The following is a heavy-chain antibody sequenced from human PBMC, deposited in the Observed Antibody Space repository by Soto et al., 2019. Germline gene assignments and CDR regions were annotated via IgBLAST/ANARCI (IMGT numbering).Heavy chain of an antibody. V-gene: IGHV4-31*03. Sequence: TVSGGSISSGGYYWSGIRQHPGKGLEWIGYIYYSGRTYYNPSLHSRVSIAVDTTENQCSLKLTSVTAADTSVYYCARGSFSSSSSWFDPWGRGTLLTV. CDR2: IYYSGRT. J-gene: IGHJ5*02. CDR3: ARGSFSSSSSWFDP. CDR1: GGSISSGGYY. D-gene: IGHD6-6*01.